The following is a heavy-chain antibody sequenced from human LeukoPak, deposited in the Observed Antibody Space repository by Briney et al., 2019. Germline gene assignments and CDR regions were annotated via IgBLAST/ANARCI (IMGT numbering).Heavy chain of an antibody. D-gene: IGHD2-2*01. CDR2: ISSSGGTI. V-gene: IGHV3-48*03. Sequence: GGSLRLSCAASGFTLSDYGMSWVRQAPGKGLEWVSYISSSGGTIYYADSVKGRFTISRDNAKSSLYLQMNSLRAEDTAVYYCARDRTPHNDYWGQGTLVTVSS. CDR1: GFTLSDYG. CDR3: ARDRTPHNDY. J-gene: IGHJ4*02.